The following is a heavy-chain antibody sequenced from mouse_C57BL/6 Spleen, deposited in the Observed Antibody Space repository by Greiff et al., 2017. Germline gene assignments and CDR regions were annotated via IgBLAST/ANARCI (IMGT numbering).Heavy chain of an antibody. V-gene: IGHV3-6*01. Sequence: EVKLQESGPGLVKPSQSLSLTCSVTGYSITSGYYWNWIRQFPGNKLEWMGYISYDGSNNYNPSLKNRISITRDTSKNQFFLKLNSVTTEDTATYYCARDHGSSRFDYWGQGTTLTVSS. CDR3: ARDHGSSRFDY. J-gene: IGHJ2*01. CDR2: ISYDGSN. D-gene: IGHD1-1*01. CDR1: GYSITSGYY.